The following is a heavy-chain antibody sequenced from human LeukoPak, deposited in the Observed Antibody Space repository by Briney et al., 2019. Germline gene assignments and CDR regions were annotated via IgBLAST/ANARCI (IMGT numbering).Heavy chain of an antibody. D-gene: IGHD1-7*01. V-gene: IGHV3-33*06. CDR3: AKAGLAGTTLNWFDP. Sequence: GGSLRLSCAASGFTFSSYGMHWVRQAPGKGLEWVAVIWYDGSNKYYADSVKGRFTISRDNSKNTLYLQMNSLRAEDTAVYYCAKAGLAGTTLNWFDPWGQGTLVTVSS. CDR2: IWYDGSNK. J-gene: IGHJ5*02. CDR1: GFTFSSYG.